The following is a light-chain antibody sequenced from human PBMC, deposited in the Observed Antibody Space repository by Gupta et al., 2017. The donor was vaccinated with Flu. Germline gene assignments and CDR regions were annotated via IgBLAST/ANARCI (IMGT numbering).Light chain of an antibody. Sequence: EAVLTQSPATLSLSPGDRATLSCWASQDINGYLAWYQQKPGQAPRLVVHGTDRATGIPARFSGGRSGSEYILTSSSLEPEDRAVYYWQQRSTLHTFGGGTLVEI. CDR3: QQRSTLHT. CDR2: GT. V-gene: IGKV3-11*01. J-gene: IGKJ4*01. CDR1: QDINGY.